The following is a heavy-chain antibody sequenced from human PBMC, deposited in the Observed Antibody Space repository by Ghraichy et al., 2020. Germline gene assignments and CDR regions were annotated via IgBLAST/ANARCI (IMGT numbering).Heavy chain of an antibody. J-gene: IGHJ5*02. CDR3: ARASVSGHLFRYNWFDP. CDR1: GYTFNSYY. CDR2: INPSGGST. Sequence: ASVKVSCKASGYTFNSYYIHWVRQAPGQGLEWMGIINPSGGSTSYAQKFQDRVTMTKDTSTNTVYMELNSLRSEDTAVYYCARASVSGHLFRYNWFDPWGQGTLVTVSS. V-gene: IGHV1-46*02. D-gene: IGHD5/OR15-5a*01.